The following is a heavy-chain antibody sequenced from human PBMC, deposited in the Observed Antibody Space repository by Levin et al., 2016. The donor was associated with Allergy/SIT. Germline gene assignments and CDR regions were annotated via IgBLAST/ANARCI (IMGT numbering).Heavy chain of an antibody. Sequence: GESLKISCAASGFTFSSYSMNWVRQAPGKGLEWVSSISSSSSYIYYADSVKGRFTISRDNAKNSLYLQMNSLRAEDTAVYYCARDHMWIQRQYYYYGMDVWGQGTTVTVSS. CDR1: GFTFSSYS. D-gene: IGHD5-18*01. CDR3: ARDHMWIQRQYYYYGMDV. V-gene: IGHV3-21*01. J-gene: IGHJ6*02. CDR2: ISSSSSYI.